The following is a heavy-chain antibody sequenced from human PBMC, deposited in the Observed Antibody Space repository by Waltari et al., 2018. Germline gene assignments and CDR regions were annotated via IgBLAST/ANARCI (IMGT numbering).Heavy chain of an antibody. J-gene: IGHJ5*02. D-gene: IGHD3-10*01. Sequence: QVQLQESGPGLVKPSETLSLTCTVSGGSISSHYWSWIRQPPGKGLEWIGYIYYSGSTNYNPSLKSRVTISVDTSKNQFSLKLSSVTAADTAVYYCARVRGGSGLTTQVFDPWGQGTLVTVSS. CDR1: GGSISSHY. CDR3: ARVRGGSGLTTQVFDP. CDR2: IYYSGST. V-gene: IGHV4-59*11.